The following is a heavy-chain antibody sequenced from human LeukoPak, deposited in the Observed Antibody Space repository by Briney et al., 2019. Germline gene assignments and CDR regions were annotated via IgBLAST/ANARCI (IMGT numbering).Heavy chain of an antibody. J-gene: IGHJ6*02. V-gene: IGHV3-13*01. CDR2: IGTAGDT. Sequence: GGSLRLSCAASGFTFSSYDMHWVRQATGKGLEWVSAIGTAGDTYYPGSVKGRFTISRENAENSLYLQMNSLRAGDTAVYYCARAPGTTHYYGMDVWGQGTTVTVSS. CDR1: GFTFSSYD. D-gene: IGHD1-1*01. CDR3: ARAPGTTHYYGMDV.